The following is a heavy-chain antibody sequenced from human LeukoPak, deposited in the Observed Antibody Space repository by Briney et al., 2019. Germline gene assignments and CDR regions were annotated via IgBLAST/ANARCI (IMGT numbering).Heavy chain of an antibody. D-gene: IGHD3-10*01. V-gene: IGHV4-4*02. J-gene: IGHJ4*02. CDR1: GGSIIRHNW. Sequence: KPSGTLSLTCAVSGGSIIRHNWWTWVRQPPGKGLEWIGEIYHSGNTNYNPSLKSRVTISVDKSKNHFSLKLRSVTAADTAVYYCARAGMQIRGANVYWGQGTLVTVSS. CDR2: IYHSGNT. CDR3: ARAGMQIRGANVY.